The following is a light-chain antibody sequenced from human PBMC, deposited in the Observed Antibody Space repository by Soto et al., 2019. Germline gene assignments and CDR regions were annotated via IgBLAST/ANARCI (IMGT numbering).Light chain of an antibody. V-gene: IGLV2-8*01. CDR2: DVT. J-gene: IGLJ2*01. CDR3: SSHAGTKNVV. Sequence: QSALTQPPSASGSPGQSVTISCTGTSSDVGGGDHVSWYQQHPGKVPKLMIYDVTKRPSGVPDRFSGSKSGNTASLTVSGLQAEDEADYYCSSHAGTKNVVFGGGTKVTVL. CDR1: SSDVGGGDH.